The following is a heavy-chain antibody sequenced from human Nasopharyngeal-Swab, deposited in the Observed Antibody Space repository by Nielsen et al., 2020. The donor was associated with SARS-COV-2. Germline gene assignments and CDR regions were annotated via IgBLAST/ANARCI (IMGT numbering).Heavy chain of an antibody. J-gene: IGHJ6*03. D-gene: IGHD3-3*01. Sequence: GESLKISCVASGFSFSKYWMSWVRQAPGKGLEWVAFIRYDGSNKYYADSVKGRFTISRDNSKNTLYLQMNSLRAEDTAVYYCAKDGRYYDFWSGYYPSELYYYYYYMDVWGKGTTVTVSS. CDR2: IRYDGSNK. V-gene: IGHV3-30*02. CDR1: GFSFSKYW. CDR3: AKDGRYYDFWSGYYPSELYYYYYYMDV.